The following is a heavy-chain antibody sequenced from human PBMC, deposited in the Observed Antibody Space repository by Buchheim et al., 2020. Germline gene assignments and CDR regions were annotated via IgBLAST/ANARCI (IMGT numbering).Heavy chain of an antibody. CDR3: AREIALAGLENDYYYYGMDV. CDR2: IYTSGST. CDR1: GGSISSGSYY. V-gene: IGHV4-61*02. Sequence: QVQLQESGPGLVKPSQTLSLTCTVSGGSISSGSYYWTWIRQPAGKGLEWIGRIYTSGSTNYNPSLKSRVTISVDTSNNHFSLKLSSVTAADTAVYYCAREIALAGLENDYYYYGMDVWGQGTT. J-gene: IGHJ6*02. D-gene: IGHD6-19*01.